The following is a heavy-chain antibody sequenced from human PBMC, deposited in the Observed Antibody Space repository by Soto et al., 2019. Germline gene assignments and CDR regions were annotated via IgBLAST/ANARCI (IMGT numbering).Heavy chain of an antibody. V-gene: IGHV1-8*01. Sequence: ASVKVSCKASGYTFTSYDINWVRQATGQGLERMGWMNPNSGNTGYAQKFQGRVTMTRNTSISTAYMELSSLRSEDTAVYYCARDSSGYYSVSGMDVWGQGTTVTVSS. CDR1: GYTFTSYD. CDR2: MNPNSGNT. J-gene: IGHJ6*02. D-gene: IGHD3-22*01. CDR3: ARDSSGYYSVSGMDV.